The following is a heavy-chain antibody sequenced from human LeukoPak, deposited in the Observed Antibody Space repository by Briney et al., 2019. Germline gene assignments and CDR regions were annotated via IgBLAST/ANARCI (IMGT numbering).Heavy chain of an antibody. J-gene: IGHJ3*02. CDR3: ARADWDCSGGSCYSVGAFDI. CDR1: GYSISSGYY. V-gene: IGHV4-38-2*01. Sequence: PSETLSLTCAVSGYSISSGYYWGWIRQPPGKGLEWIGSIYHSGSTYYNPSLKSRATISVDTSKNQFSLKLSSVTAADTAVYYCARADWDCSGGSCYSVGAFDIWGQGTMVTVSS. CDR2: IYHSGST. D-gene: IGHD2-15*01.